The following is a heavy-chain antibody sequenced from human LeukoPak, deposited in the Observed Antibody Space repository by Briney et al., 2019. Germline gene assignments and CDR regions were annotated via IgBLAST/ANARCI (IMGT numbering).Heavy chain of an antibody. J-gene: IGHJ4*02. CDR1: GGSISSSSYY. V-gene: IGHV4-39*01. CDR2: IYYSGST. Sequence: SETLSLTCTVSGGSISSSSYYWGWIRHPPGKGLEWIGSIYYSGSTYYNPSLKSRVTISVDTSKNQFSLKLSSVTAADTAVYYCARLNQWELLFDYWGQGTLVTVSS. D-gene: IGHD1-26*01. CDR3: ARLNQWELLFDY.